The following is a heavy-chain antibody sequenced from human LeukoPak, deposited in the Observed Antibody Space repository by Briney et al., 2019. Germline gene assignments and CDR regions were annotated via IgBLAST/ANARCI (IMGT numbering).Heavy chain of an antibody. Sequence: GGSLRLSCAASGFTFSDYYMSWIRQAPGKGLEWVSVIYSGGSTYYADSLKGRFTISRDNSKNTLYLQMNSLRAEDTAVYYCARDSDAFDIWGQGTMVTVSS. CDR2: IYSGGST. CDR1: GFTFSDYY. V-gene: IGHV3-53*01. CDR3: ARDSDAFDI. J-gene: IGHJ3*02.